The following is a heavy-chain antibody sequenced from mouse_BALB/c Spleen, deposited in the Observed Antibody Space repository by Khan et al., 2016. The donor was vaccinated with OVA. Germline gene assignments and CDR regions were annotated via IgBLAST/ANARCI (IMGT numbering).Heavy chain of an antibody. V-gene: IGHV1-4*01. CDR1: GYTFTSYT. CDR3: VRGVAYHRNDGWFAY. Sequence: QVQLQQSGAELTRPGASVKMSCKASGYTFTSYTIHWIQERPGQGLEWIGYINPSNGYTNYNQKFKDKATLTTDKSSTTAYLQLSSLTSDDSAVXNCVRGVAYHRNDGWFAYWGQGTLVTVSA. D-gene: IGHD2-14*01. CDR2: INPSNGYT. J-gene: IGHJ3*01.